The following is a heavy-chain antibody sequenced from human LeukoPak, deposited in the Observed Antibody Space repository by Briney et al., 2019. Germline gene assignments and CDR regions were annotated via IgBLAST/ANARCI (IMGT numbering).Heavy chain of an antibody. V-gene: IGHV3-74*01. Sequence: GGSPRLSCAASGFTFSSYWMHWVGQAPGKGLVWVSRINSDGSSTSYADSVKGRFTISRDNAKNTLYLQMNSLRAEDTAAYYCARESYYYDSTIDYWGQGTLVTVSS. CDR1: GFTFSSYW. D-gene: IGHD3-22*01. J-gene: IGHJ4*02. CDR2: INSDGSST. CDR3: ARESYYYDSTIDY.